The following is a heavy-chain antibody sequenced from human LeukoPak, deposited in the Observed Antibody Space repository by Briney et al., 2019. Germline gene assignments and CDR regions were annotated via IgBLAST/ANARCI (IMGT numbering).Heavy chain of an antibody. CDR1: GDSVSSNSAA. CDR2: TYHRSKWYN. V-gene: IGHV6-1*01. D-gene: IGHD5-18*01. CDR3: AGGRDTAMSY. Sequence: SQTLSLTCAISGDSVSSNSAAWNWIRQSPSRRLEWLGRTYHRSKWYNNYAVSVKSRITITPDTSKNQFSLQLKSVTPEDTAVYYCAGGRDTAMSYWGQGTLVTVSS. J-gene: IGHJ1*01.